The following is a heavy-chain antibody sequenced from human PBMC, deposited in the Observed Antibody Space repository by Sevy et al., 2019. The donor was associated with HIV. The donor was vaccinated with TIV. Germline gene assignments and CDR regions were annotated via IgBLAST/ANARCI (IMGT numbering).Heavy chain of an antibody. Sequence: ETLSLTCTVSGGSITSLYWNWILQPPGKGLEWIANIYYNGHINYNPSLKSRVTLSLDTSKNQFSLRLSSVTAADTAMYYCAGENAWGRGYSWGQGTLVTVSS. J-gene: IGHJ4*02. V-gene: IGHV4-59*08. CDR2: IYYNGHI. CDR1: GGSITSLY. D-gene: IGHD1-26*01. CDR3: AGENAWGRGYS.